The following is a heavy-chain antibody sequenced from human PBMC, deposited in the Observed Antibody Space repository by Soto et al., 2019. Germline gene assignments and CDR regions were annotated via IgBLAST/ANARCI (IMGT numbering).Heavy chain of an antibody. D-gene: IGHD6-19*01. Sequence: PSETLSLTCTVSGGSISSGGYYWSWIRQHPGKGLEWIGYIYYSGSTYYNPSLKSRVTISVDTSKNQFSLKLSSVTAADTAVYYCAREIGYSSGWYRAMNWFDPWGQGTLVTVSS. J-gene: IGHJ5*02. CDR1: GGSISSGGYY. CDR2: IYYSGST. V-gene: IGHV4-31*03. CDR3: AREIGYSSGWYRAMNWFDP.